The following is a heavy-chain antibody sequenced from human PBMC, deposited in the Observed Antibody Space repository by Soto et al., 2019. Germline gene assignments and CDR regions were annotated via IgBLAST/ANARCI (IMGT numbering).Heavy chain of an antibody. CDR2: IYYSGST. CDR3: AREQLGRAFDI. J-gene: IGHJ3*02. Sequence: QVQLQESGPGLVKPSETLSLTCTVSGGSISSYYWSWIRQPPGKGLEWIGYIYYSGSTNYNPSLKSRVTISVDTSKNQFSLKLSSVTAADTAVYYCAREQLGRAFDIWGQGTMVTVSS. D-gene: IGHD3-3*02. V-gene: IGHV4-59*01. CDR1: GGSISSYY.